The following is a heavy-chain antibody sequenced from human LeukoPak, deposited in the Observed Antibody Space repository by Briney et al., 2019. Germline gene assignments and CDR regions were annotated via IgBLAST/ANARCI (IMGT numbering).Heavy chain of an antibody. J-gene: IGHJ4*02. CDR2: IRFDGTNK. CDR1: GFTFSTYG. D-gene: IGHD2-15*01. V-gene: IGHV3-30*02. Sequence: GGSLRLSCAASGFTFSTYGMHWVRQAPGKGLEWVAFIRFDGTNKYYADSVKGRFAISRDSSRNTLYLQMNSLRAEDTAVYYCAKGYCSGSCYNGLDYWGQGTLVTVSS. CDR3: AKGYCSGSCYNGLDY.